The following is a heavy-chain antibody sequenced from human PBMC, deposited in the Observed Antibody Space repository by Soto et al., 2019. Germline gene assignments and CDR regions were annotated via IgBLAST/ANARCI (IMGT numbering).Heavy chain of an antibody. CDR3: ASLQSFWSGYYPGRGWYFAL. V-gene: IGHV4-39*01. CDR1: GGSISSSSYY. D-gene: IGHD3-3*01. Sequence: ETLSLTCTVSGGSISSSSYYWGWIRQPPGKGLEWIGSIYYSGSTYYNPSLKSRVTISVDTSKNQFSLKLSSVTAADTAVYYCASLQSFWSGYYPGRGWYFALWGRGTLVTVSS. CDR2: IYYSGST. J-gene: IGHJ2*01.